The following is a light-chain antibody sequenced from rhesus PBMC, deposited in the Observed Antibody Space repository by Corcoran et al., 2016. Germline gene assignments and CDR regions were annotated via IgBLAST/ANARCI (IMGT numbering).Light chain of an antibody. CDR3: QHGYGTPLT. Sequence: DIQMTQSPSSLSASVGDRVTITCRASENVNNYLNWYQPKPGKAPTLLIYKASTLQRGVPSRFSGSGSGTDYTFTISSLQPEDVATYYCQHGYGTPLTFGGGTKVEIK. CDR2: KAS. V-gene: IGKV1-74*01. J-gene: IGKJ4*01. CDR1: ENVNNY.